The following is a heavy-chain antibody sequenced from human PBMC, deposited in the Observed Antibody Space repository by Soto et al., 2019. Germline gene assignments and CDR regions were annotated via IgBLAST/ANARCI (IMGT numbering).Heavy chain of an antibody. CDR3: TRDLRDPLRAFDI. V-gene: IGHV3-49*03. J-gene: IGHJ3*02. CDR1: GFTFGDYA. CDR2: IRSKAYGGTT. D-gene: IGHD2-21*02. Sequence: PGGSLRLSCTASGFTFGDYARSWFRQAPGKGLEWVSFIRSKAYGGTTEYAASVKGRFTISRDDSKSIAYLQINSLKTEDTAVYYCTRDLRDPLRAFDIWGQGTMVTVSS.